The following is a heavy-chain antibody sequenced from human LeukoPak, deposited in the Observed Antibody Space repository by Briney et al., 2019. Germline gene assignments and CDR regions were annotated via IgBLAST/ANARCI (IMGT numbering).Heavy chain of an antibody. CDR1: GGSISSYY. J-gene: IGHJ4*02. V-gene: IGHV4-59*01. CDR3: ARAMITFGDYYFDY. Sequence: SETLSLTCTVSGGSISSYYWSWIRQPPGKGLEWIGYIYYSGSTNYNPSLKSRVTISVDTSKDQFSLKLSSVTAADTAVYYCARAMITFGDYYFDYWGQGTLVTVSS. CDR2: IYYSGST. D-gene: IGHD3-16*01.